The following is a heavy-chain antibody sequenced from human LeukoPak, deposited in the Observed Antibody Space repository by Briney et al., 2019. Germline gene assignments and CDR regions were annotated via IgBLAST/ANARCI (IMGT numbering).Heavy chain of an antibody. Sequence: SETLSLTCTVSGGSISSYYWSWLRQPPGKGLEWIGYIYYSGSTNYNPSLKSRVKISVDKSKNQFSLKLSSVTAADTAVYYCARGEYSSSWYWYFDLWGRGTLVTVSS. V-gene: IGHV4-59*01. CDR1: GGSISSYY. CDR3: ARGEYSSSWYWYFDL. CDR2: IYYSGST. D-gene: IGHD6-13*01. J-gene: IGHJ2*01.